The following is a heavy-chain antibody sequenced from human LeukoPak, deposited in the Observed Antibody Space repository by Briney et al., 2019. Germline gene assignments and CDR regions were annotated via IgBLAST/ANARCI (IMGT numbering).Heavy chain of an antibody. J-gene: IGHJ6*04. CDR3: ASSRYDYGDYVPYYGMDV. CDR2: IIPIFGTA. CDR1: GGTFISYA. D-gene: IGHD4-17*01. V-gene: IGHV1-69*13. Sequence: SVTVSFKASGGTFISYAISWVRQAPGQGLEWMGGIIPIFGTANYAQKFQGRVMITADESTSTAYMELSSLRSEDTAVYYCASSRYDYGDYVPYYGMDVWGKGTTVTVSS.